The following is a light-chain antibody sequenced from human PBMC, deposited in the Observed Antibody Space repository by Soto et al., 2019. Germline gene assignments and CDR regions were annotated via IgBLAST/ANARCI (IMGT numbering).Light chain of an antibody. CDR2: DVS. V-gene: IGLV2-14*03. J-gene: IGLJ2*01. CDR3: TSYTSSRTVV. CDR1: SSDIGTYNY. Sequence: QSALAQPASVSGSPGQSITISCTGISSDIGTYNYVSWYQQHAGKVPKLMIYDVSNRPSGVSDRFSGSKSGNTASLTISGLQAEDEADYYCTSYTSSRTVVFGGGTKLTVL.